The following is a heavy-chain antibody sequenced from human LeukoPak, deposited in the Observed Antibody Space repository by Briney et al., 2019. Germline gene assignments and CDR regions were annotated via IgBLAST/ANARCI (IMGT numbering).Heavy chain of an antibody. Sequence: GGSLRLSCAASGFNFANHAMSWVRQTPGKGLEWVSAISGGGDITYYADSATGRFTISRDNSKDTLFLQMHSLRPGDTAVYYCVREDTPATANYWGQGTLVTISS. D-gene: IGHD2-21*02. J-gene: IGHJ4*02. CDR2: ISGGGDIT. CDR1: GFNFANHA. V-gene: IGHV3-23*01. CDR3: VREDTPATANY.